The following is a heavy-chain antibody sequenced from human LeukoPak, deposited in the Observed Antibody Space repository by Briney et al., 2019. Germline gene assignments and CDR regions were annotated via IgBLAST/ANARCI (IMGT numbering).Heavy chain of an antibody. D-gene: IGHD6-13*01. CDR3: AYSSSWYSPIDY. J-gene: IGHJ4*02. V-gene: IGHV3-30*02. Sequence: GRSLRLSCAASGFTFSSYGAHWVRQAPGKGLEWVAVIRYDGTNKYYADSVKGRFTISRDNSKNTLYLQMNSLRAEDTAVYYCAYSSSWYSPIDYWGQGTLVTVSS. CDR1: GFTFSSYG. CDR2: IRYDGTNK.